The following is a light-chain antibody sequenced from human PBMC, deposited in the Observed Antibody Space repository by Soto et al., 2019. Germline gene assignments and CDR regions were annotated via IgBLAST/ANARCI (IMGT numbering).Light chain of an antibody. V-gene: IGLV2-23*01. J-gene: IGLJ1*01. CDR3: CSYAGSPYV. CDR2: EGS. Sequence: QSALTQPASVSGSPGQSITISCTGTSSDVGSYNLVSWYQQHPGKAPKLMIYEGSKRPSGVSNRLSGSKSGNTASLTISGLQAEDEADYYCCSYAGSPYVFGTGTKVTVL. CDR1: SSDVGSYNL.